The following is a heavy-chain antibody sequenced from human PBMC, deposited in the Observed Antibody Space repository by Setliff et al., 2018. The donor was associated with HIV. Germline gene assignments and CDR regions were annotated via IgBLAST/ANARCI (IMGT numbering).Heavy chain of an antibody. CDR3: ATYWGGEGGRGY. CDR1: GGSISSYY. CDR2: VWDNGTT. Sequence: PSETLSLTCTVSGGSISSYYWSWIRQPPGKGLEWIGYVWDNGTTKYNPSLESRVTISLHTSKNQFSLKLSSVTAADTAVYYCATYWGGEGGRGYWGQGTLVTVSS. J-gene: IGHJ4*02. D-gene: IGHD1-26*01. V-gene: IGHV4-59*01.